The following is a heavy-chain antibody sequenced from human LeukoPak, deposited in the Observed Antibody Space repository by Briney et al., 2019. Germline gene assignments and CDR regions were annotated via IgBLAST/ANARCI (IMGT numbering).Heavy chain of an antibody. Sequence: SQTLSLTCTVSGGSISSGGYYWSWIRQHPGKGLEWIGYIYYSGSTYYNPSLKSRVTISVGTSKNQFSLKLSSVTAADTAVYYCARGDCSSTSCYYRVWFDPWGQGTLVTVSS. CDR2: IYYSGST. J-gene: IGHJ5*02. CDR1: GGSISSGGYY. CDR3: ARGDCSSTSCYYRVWFDP. D-gene: IGHD2-2*01. V-gene: IGHV4-31*03.